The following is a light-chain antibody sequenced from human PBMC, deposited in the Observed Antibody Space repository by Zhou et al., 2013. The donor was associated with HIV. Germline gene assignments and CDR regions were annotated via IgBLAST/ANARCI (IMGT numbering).Light chain of an antibody. Sequence: EIVMTQSPATLSVSPGERATLSCRASQILSSNLAWYQQKPGQAPRLLIYGASTRATGIPARFSGSGSGTEFTLTISSLQSEDFAVYYCQQRMTFGQGTRLEIK. V-gene: IGKV3-15*01. CDR1: QILSSN. CDR2: GAS. CDR3: QQRMT. J-gene: IGKJ5*01.